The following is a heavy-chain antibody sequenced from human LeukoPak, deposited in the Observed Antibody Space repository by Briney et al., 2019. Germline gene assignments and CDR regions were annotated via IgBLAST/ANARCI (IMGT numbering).Heavy chain of an antibody. J-gene: IGHJ4*02. Sequence: PGGSLRLSCAASGFTFSSYAMSWVRQAPGKGLEWVSAISGSGSTTYYADSVKGGFTISRDNSKNTPYLQMNSLRAEDTAVYYCAKTSGSGSYIPYYFDYWGQGTLVTVSS. CDR1: GFTFSSYA. D-gene: IGHD3-10*01. CDR3: AKTSGSGSYIPYYFDY. V-gene: IGHV3-23*01. CDR2: ISGSGSTT.